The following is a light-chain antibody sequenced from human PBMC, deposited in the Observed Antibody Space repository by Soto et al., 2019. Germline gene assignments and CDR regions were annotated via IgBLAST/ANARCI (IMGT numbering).Light chain of an antibody. CDR3: AAWDDSLNGHYV. J-gene: IGLJ1*01. CDR1: SSNNGSNT. V-gene: IGLV1-44*01. CDR2: SNN. Sequence: QSVLTQPPSASGTPGQRVTISCSGSSSNNGSNTVNWYQQLPGTAPKLLIYSNNQRPSGVPDRFSGSKSGTSASLAISGLQSEDEADYYCAAWDDSLNGHYVFGTGTKLTVL.